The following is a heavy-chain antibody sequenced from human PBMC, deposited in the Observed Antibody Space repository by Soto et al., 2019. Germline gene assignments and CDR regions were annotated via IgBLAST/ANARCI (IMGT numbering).Heavy chain of an antibody. CDR1: GFTFSSYS. V-gene: IGHV3-48*01. D-gene: IGHD3-10*01. CDR2: ISSSSSTI. CDR3: ARGHRGLNNWFDP. J-gene: IGHJ5*02. Sequence: EVQLVESGGGLVQPGGSLRLSCAASGFTFSSYSMNWVRQAPGKGLEWVSYISSSSSTIYYADSVKGRFTISRDNAKNSLYLQMNSLRAEDTAVYYCARGHRGLNNWFDPWGQGTLVTVSS.